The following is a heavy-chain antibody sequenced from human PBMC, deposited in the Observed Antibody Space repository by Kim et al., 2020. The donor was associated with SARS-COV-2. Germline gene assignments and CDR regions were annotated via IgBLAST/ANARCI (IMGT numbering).Heavy chain of an antibody. V-gene: IGHV3-53*01. CDR3: ARVDYGSGSYYISY. J-gene: IGHJ4*02. D-gene: IGHD3-10*01. Sequence: VKGRLTISRDNSKNQLYLQMNSRRAEDTAVYYCARVDYGSGSYYISYWGQGTLVTVSS.